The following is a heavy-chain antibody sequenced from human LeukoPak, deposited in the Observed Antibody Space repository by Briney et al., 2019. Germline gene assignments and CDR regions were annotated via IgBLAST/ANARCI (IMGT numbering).Heavy chain of an antibody. D-gene: IGHD5-12*01. CDR3: ATSYSKSSVYFYYGIDV. CDR1: GYKFTDYW. CDR2: VYPRDSNS. Sequence: KNGESLKISCKASGYKFTDYWIGWVRQTPGKGLAWMGVVYPRDSNSKYSPSFQGRVTISVDKSINTAFLQWSSLKASDTAMYYCATSYSKSSVYFYYGIDVWGQGTTVTVYS. J-gene: IGHJ6*02. V-gene: IGHV5-51*01.